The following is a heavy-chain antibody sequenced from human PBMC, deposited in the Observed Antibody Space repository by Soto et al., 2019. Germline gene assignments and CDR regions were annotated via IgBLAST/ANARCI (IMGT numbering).Heavy chain of an antibody. CDR3: ARDAIRCFDY. D-gene: IGHD2-2*02. V-gene: IGHV3-48*02. J-gene: IGHJ4*02. CDR2: ISSSSSTI. CDR1: GFTFSSYS. Sequence: EVQLVESGGGLVQPGGSLRLSCAASGFTFSSYSMNWVRQAPGKGLEWVSYISSSSSTIYYADSVKGRFTISRDNAKNSRYLQMNSLRDEDTAVYYCARDAIRCFDYWGQGTLVTVSS.